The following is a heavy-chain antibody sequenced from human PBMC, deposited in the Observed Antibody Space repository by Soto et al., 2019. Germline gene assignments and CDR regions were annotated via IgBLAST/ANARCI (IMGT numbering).Heavy chain of an antibody. CDR1: GGSISSGGYY. CDR2: IYYSGST. D-gene: IGHD6-13*01. V-gene: IGHV4-31*03. CDR3: ARDRAAAAPGYYYYYGMDV. Sequence: QVQRQESGPGLVKPSQTLSLTCTVSGGSISSGGYYWSWIRQHPGKGLEWIGYIYYSGSTYYNPSLKSRVTISVDTSKNQFSLKLSSVTAADTAVYYCARDRAAAAPGYYYYYGMDVWGQGTTVTVSS. J-gene: IGHJ6*02.